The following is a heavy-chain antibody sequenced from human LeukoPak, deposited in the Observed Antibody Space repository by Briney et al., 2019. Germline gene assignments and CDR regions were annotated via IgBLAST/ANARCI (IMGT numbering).Heavy chain of an antibody. D-gene: IGHD2-21*02. CDR1: GFAVRGDA. CDR2: NSDNGSRT. CDR3: AKDPPTKGRGDCPSDY. Sequence: WGSLRLSCAASGFAVRGDAMNWVRQAPGKGLEWVSHNSDNGSRTDYPESVKGRFAISRDNSKNTLYLQMNSLRVEDTALYYCAKDPPTKGRGDCPSDYWGQGTLVTVSS. V-gene: IGHV3-23*01. J-gene: IGHJ4*02.